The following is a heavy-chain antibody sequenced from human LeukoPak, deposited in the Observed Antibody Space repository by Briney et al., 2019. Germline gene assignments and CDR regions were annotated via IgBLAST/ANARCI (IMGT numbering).Heavy chain of an antibody. J-gene: IGHJ4*02. Sequence: GGSLRLSCAASGFTASSNYMSWVRQAPGKGLEWVSVIYSGGSTYYADSVKGRFTISRDNSKNTLYLQMNSLRAEDTAVYYCAREGTGRQYSSSYNYFDYWGQGTLVTVSS. CDR2: IYSGGST. CDR3: AREGTGRQYSSSYNYFDY. D-gene: IGHD6-6*01. CDR1: GFTASSNY. V-gene: IGHV3-53*01.